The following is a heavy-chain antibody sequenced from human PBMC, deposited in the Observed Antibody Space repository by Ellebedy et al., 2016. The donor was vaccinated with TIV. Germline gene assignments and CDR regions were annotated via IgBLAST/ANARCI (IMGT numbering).Heavy chain of an antibody. CDR3: AKSTVVNPEGDAYDI. V-gene: IGHV3-21*06. Sequence: GESLKISCAASGFTFSSYWMHWVRQAPGKGLEWVSSIESSGTYIYYADSVKGRFTISRDNAKNSLYLHLTGLRGEDTAVYYCAKSTVVNPEGDAYDIWGQGTKVTVSS. CDR1: GFTFSSYW. D-gene: IGHD4-23*01. CDR2: IESSGTYI. J-gene: IGHJ3*02.